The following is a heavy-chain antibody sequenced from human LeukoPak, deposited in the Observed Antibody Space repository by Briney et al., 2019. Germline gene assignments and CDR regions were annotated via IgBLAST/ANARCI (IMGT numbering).Heavy chain of an antibody. CDR3: ARGSVTGYYTFDY. Sequence: SETLSPTCAVYGGSFSGYYWSWIRQPPGKGLEWIGEINHSGSTNYNPSLKSRVTISVDASKNQFSLKLSSVTAADTAVYYCARGSVTGYYTFDYWGQGTLVTVSS. D-gene: IGHD3-9*01. J-gene: IGHJ4*02. CDR1: GGSFSGYY. V-gene: IGHV4-34*01. CDR2: INHSGST.